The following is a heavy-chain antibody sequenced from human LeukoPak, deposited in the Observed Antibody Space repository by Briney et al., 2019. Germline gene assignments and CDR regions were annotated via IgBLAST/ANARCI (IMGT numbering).Heavy chain of an antibody. Sequence: SETLSLTCTVSGGSISSYYGSWIRQPAGKGLEWIGRIYTSGSTNYNPSLKSRVTMSVDTSKNQFSLKLSSVTAADTAVYYCARDVLAPIAVAGMFDYWGQGTLVTVSS. CDR1: GGSISSYY. V-gene: IGHV4-4*07. CDR2: IYTSGST. J-gene: IGHJ4*02. CDR3: ARDVLAPIAVAGMFDY. D-gene: IGHD6-19*01.